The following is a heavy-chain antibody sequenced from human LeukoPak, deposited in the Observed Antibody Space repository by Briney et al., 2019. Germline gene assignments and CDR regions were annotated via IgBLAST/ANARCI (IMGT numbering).Heavy chain of an antibody. CDR1: GFTFRSYA. V-gene: IGHV3-23*01. D-gene: IGHD2-2*01. Sequence: GGSLRLSCAASGFTFRSYAMSWVRQAPGQGLEWVSIIYASGASTNYADSVKGRFTISRDNSKNTLYLQMNSLRAEDTAVYYCAKDFSQYQLLLAFDIWGQGTMVTVSS. CDR3: AKDFSQYQLLLAFDI. J-gene: IGHJ3*02. CDR2: IYASGAST.